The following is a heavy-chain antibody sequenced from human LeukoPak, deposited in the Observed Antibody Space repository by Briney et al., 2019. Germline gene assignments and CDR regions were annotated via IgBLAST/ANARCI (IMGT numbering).Heavy chain of an antibody. J-gene: IGHJ4*02. CDR1: GYTFSSYW. CDR3: ERAPDYGVLATYLDY. CDR2: IHPDDSDT. V-gene: IGHV5-51*01. D-gene: IGHD4-17*01. Sequence: GESLKISCKGSGYTFSSYWIGWVRQMPGKGLEWMGIIHPDDSDTRYSPSFQGQVTISADKSISTAYLQWSSLKASDTAMYYCERAPDYGVLATYLDYWGQGTLVTVSS.